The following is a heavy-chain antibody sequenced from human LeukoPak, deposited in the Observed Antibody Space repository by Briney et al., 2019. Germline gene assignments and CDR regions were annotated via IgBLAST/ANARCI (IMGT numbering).Heavy chain of an antibody. CDR1: GFTLSSYA. V-gene: IGHV3-23*01. CDR3: AKPMIVVVITKASFDY. D-gene: IGHD3-22*01. CDR2: ISGSGGST. Sequence: GGTLRLSCAVSGFTLSSYAMSWVRQAPGKGLEWVSAISGSGGSTYYADSVKGRFTISRDNSKNTLYLQMNSLRAEDTAVYYCAKPMIVVVITKASFDYWGQGTLVTVSS. J-gene: IGHJ4*02.